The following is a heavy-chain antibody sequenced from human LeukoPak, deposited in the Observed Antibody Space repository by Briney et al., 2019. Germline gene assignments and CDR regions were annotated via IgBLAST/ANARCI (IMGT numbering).Heavy chain of an antibody. J-gene: IGHJ5*02. CDR2: ISSGGFFI. CDR1: GFTFTSYS. D-gene: IGHD6-19*01. Sequence: PGGSLRLSCAASGFTFTSYSMNWVRQAPGKGLEWASSISSGGFFIYYADSVKGRFTISRDNAKNSLFLQMNSLRGEDTAVYYCARDGGVDRLGVAVTDGFDPWGQGTLVSVSS. CDR3: ARDGGVDRLGVAVTDGFDP. V-gene: IGHV3-21*06.